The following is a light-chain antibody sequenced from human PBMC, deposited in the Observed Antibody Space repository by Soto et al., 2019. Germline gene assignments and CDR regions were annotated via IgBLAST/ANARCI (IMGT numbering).Light chain of an antibody. CDR1: QSISIY. CDR2: AAS. J-gene: IGKJ4*01. V-gene: IGKV1-39*01. CDR3: QQSFSTPQT. Sequence: DIQMTQSPSSLSASVGDRVTITCRASQSISIYLNWYQQKPGKAPKLLIYAASSLQSGVPSRFSGSGSGTEFTLAISSLQPEDSATYYCQQSFSTPQTFGGGTKVDI.